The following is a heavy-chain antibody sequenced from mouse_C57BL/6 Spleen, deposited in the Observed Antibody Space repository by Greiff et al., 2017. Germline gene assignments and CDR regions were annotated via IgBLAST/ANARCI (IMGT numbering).Heavy chain of an antibody. CDR1: GFTFSSYA. J-gene: IGHJ4*01. Sequence: EVKLVESGEGLVKPGGSLKLSCAASGFTFSSYAMSWVRQTPEKRLEWVAYISSGGDYIYYADTVKGRFTISRDNARNTLYLQMSSLKSEDTAMYYCTRGALYYSNTGYAMDYWGQGTSVTVSS. V-gene: IGHV5-9-1*02. D-gene: IGHD2-5*01. CDR3: TRGALYYSNTGYAMDY. CDR2: ISSGGDYI.